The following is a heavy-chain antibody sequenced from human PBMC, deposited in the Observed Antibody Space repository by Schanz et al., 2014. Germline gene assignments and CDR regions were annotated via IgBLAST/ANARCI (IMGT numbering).Heavy chain of an antibody. CDR2: IRYDGSSK. CDR1: GFTFSSYS. D-gene: IGHD3-22*01. V-gene: IGHV3-30*02. CDR3: AKIRYDSSGYYLPYYGMDV. Sequence: VQLVESGGGLVQPGGSLRLSCAASGFTFSSYSMHWVRQAPGKGLEWVAFIRYDGSSKYYADSVRGRFTISRDDSKNTLYLQMNSLRAEDTAVYYCAKIRYDSSGYYLPYYGMDVWGQGTTVIVSS. J-gene: IGHJ6*02.